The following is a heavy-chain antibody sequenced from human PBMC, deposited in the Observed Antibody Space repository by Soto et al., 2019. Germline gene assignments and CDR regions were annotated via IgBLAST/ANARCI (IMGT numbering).Heavy chain of an antibody. J-gene: IGHJ6*02. V-gene: IGHV1-69*06. CDR2: IIPIFGTA. CDR1: GGTFSSYA. CDR3: ARDLGSNQLLYSDPNYYYYGMDV. D-gene: IGHD2-2*02. Sequence: SVKVSCKASGGTFSSYAISWVRQAPGQGLEWMGGIIPIFGTANYAQKFQGRVTITADKSTSTAYMELSSLRSEDTAVYYCARDLGSNQLLYSDPNYYYYGMDVWGQGTTVTVSS.